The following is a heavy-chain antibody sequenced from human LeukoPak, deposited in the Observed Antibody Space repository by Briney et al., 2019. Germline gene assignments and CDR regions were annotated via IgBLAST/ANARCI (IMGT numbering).Heavy chain of an antibody. CDR2: ISSDGTKK. Sequence: PGGSLRLSCAASGFRFSDYGMHWVRQAPGRGLEWVAVISSDGTKKAYADSVEGRFTISRDNSENTLYLQMSSLRAEDTAVYYCAKRRDYCSGGSCYSLDYWGQGTLVTVSS. CDR3: AKRRDYCSGGSCYSLDY. D-gene: IGHD2-15*01. J-gene: IGHJ4*02. CDR1: GFRFSDYG. V-gene: IGHV3-30*18.